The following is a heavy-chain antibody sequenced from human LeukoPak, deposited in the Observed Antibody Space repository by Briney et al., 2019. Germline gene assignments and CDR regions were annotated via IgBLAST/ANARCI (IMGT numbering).Heavy chain of an antibody. Sequence: PGGSLRLSWAASGFTFSSYNMNWVRQAPGQGLERVSSITSGSSYIYYADSVKGRFTISRDNAKSSLYLQMNSLRAEDTAVYYCARGLSGYSSSLGYWGQGTLVTVSS. CDR3: ARGLSGYSSSLGY. J-gene: IGHJ4*02. D-gene: IGHD6-6*01. CDR2: ITSGSSYI. V-gene: IGHV3-21*01. CDR1: GFTFSSYN.